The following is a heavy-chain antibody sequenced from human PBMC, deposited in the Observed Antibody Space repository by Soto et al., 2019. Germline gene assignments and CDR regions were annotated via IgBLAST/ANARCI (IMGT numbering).Heavy chain of an antibody. CDR3: AREGVAPYYYYGMDV. J-gene: IGHJ6*02. V-gene: IGHV1-3*01. CDR1: GYTFSSDA. D-gene: IGHD5-12*01. Sequence: ASVKVSCKASGYTFSSDAMHWVRQAPGQRLEWMGWINADNGDTNYAQTFQGRVTMTTDTSTSTAYMELRSLRSDDTAVYYCAREGVAPYYYYGMDVWGQGTPVTVSS. CDR2: INADNGDT.